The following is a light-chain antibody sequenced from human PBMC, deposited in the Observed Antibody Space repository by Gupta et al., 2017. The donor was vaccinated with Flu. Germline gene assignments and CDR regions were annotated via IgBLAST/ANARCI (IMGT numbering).Light chain of an antibody. CDR1: QSVSSN. Sequence: EIVMTQSPATLSVSPGERATLSCRASQSVSSNLAWYQQKPGQDPRLLIYGASTRATGIPARFSGSGSGTEFTLTISSLQSEDFAVDYCQQYNNGPGTFGQGTKVEIK. V-gene: IGKV3-15*01. CDR3: QQYNNGPGT. J-gene: IGKJ1*01. CDR2: GAS.